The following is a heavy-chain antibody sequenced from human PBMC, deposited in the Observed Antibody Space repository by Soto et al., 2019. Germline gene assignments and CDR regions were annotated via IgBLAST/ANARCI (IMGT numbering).Heavy chain of an antibody. V-gene: IGHV3-23*01. CDR1: GFIFRSYG. Sequence: PGGSLRLSCAASGFIFRSYGLSWVRQAPGKGLEWVSDISGSGSVTNYADSVKGRFTISRDNSNNTLSLQMDCLRAEDKAVYYCAKGGVAAARGYFDHWGQGTRVTVSS. CDR3: AKGGVAAARGYFDH. J-gene: IGHJ4*02. CDR2: ISGSGSVT. D-gene: IGHD6-13*01.